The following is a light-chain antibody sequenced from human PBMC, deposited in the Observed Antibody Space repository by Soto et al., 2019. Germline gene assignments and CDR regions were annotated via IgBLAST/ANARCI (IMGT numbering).Light chain of an antibody. J-gene: IGKJ1*01. V-gene: IGKV3-11*01. CDR2: DAS. CDR3: QQRSNWPWT. CDR1: QSVISY. Sequence: EIVLTQSPATLSLSLGERATLSCRASQSVISYLAWYQQKPGQAPRLLIYDASNKATGIPARFSGSGSGTDFTLTISSLEPEDFAVYYCQQRSNWPWTFGQGTKVEIK.